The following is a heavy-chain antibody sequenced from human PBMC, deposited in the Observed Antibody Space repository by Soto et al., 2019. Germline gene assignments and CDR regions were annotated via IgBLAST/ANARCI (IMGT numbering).Heavy chain of an antibody. CDR2: ISAYNGKT. CDR3: ARDRLIAVTGLLHY. Sequence: QVQLVQSGAEVKKPGASVKVSCKTSGYPFTSYGINWVRQAPGQGPEWMGWISAYNGKTSYTQKFQGRVTMTTDTSTSPAYMELRSLRSDDTAVYYCARDRLIAVTGLLHYWGQGTLVIVSS. J-gene: IGHJ4*02. D-gene: IGHD6-19*01. V-gene: IGHV1-18*01. CDR1: GYPFTSYG.